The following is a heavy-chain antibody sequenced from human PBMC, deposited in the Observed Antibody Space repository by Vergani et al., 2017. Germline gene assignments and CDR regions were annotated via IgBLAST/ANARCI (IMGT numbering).Heavy chain of an antibody. CDR3: ARDHDYGDYGFTGYYYYYGMDV. J-gene: IGHJ6*02. D-gene: IGHD4-17*01. Sequence: EVQLVESGGGLVQPGGSLRLSCAASGFTFSSYWMSWVRQAPGKGLEWVANIKQDGSEKYYVDSVKGRFTISRDNAKNSLYLQMNSLRAEDTAVYYCARDHDYGDYGFTGYYYYYGMDVWGQGTTVTVSS. CDR2: IKQDGSEK. CDR1: GFTFSSYW. V-gene: IGHV3-7*01.